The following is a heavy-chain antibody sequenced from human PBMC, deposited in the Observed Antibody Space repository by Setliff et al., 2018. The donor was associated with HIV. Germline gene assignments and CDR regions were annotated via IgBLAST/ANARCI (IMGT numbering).Heavy chain of an antibody. D-gene: IGHD2-21*02. J-gene: IGHJ4*02. CDR2: MNQSGTT. CDR3: VRWYYCVSGACYRADY. Sequence: PSETLSLTCSVYGTSFSDHYWSWVRQTPGKGLEWIGEMNQSGTTNYNPSLKSRVTMSRDTSERQFSLKLTSVTAADTAVYYCVRWYYCVSGACYRADYWGQGTMVTVSS. V-gene: IGHV4-34*01. CDR1: GTSFSDHY.